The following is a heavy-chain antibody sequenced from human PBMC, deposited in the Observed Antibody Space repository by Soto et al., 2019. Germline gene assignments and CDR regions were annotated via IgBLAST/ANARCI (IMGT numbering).Heavy chain of an antibody. D-gene: IGHD6-19*01. CDR3: ARHGHSSGWFFFDS. V-gene: IGHV4-39*01. J-gene: IGHJ4*02. CDR2: THHSGST. Sequence: PSETLSLTCTVSGDSISGSSYHWGWIRQPPGKGLEWIGSTHHSGSTYYNPSLRSRATISVDPSKNQFSLNLRSVTATDTAVFYCARHGHSSGWFFFDSWGQGTLVTVSS. CDR1: GDSISGSSYH.